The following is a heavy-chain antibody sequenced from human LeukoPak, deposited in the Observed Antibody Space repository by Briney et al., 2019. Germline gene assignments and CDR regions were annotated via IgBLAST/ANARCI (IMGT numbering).Heavy chain of an antibody. CDR3: ARVMTTLTGFDY. CDR1: GYTFTTYW. D-gene: IGHD2/OR15-2a*01. V-gene: IGHV5-51*01. Sequence: GESLKISCKGSGYTFTTYWIGWVRQMPGKGLEWMGIIYPGDSDIRYSPSFRGQVTISADKSISTAYLQWSSLKASDTAMYYCARVMTTLTGFDYWGQGTLVTVSS. J-gene: IGHJ4*02. CDR2: IYPGDSDI.